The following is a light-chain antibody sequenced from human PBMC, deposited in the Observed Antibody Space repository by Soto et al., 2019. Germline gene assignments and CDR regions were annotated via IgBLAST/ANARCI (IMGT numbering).Light chain of an antibody. CDR1: QSISTW. CDR3: QQYINRWT. Sequence: DIQMTQSPSTLSASVGDRVTITCRASQSISTWLAWYQQKPGKAPTLLIYKASSLESGVPSRFSGSGSGTEFTLTISSLQPDDSATYYCQQYINRWTFGQGTKVEIK. J-gene: IGKJ1*01. CDR2: KAS. V-gene: IGKV1-5*03.